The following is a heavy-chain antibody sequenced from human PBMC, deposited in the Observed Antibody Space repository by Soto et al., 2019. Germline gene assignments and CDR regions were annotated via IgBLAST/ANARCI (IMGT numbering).Heavy chain of an antibody. D-gene: IGHD6-25*01. J-gene: IGHJ4*02. CDR3: ARRGRGYEWFDY. Sequence: ASVKVSCKASGGTFSSYAISWVRQAPGQGLEWMGGIIPILGIANYAQKFQGRVTITADKSTSTAYMELGSLRSEDTAVYCCARRGRGYEWFDYWGQGTLVGVSS. CDR2: IIPILGIA. V-gene: IGHV1-69*10. CDR1: GGTFSSYA.